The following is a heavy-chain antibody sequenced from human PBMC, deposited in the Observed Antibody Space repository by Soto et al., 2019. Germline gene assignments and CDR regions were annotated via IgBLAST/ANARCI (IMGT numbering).Heavy chain of an antibody. Sequence: WGSLRLSCAASEFTFSSYAMHWVRQAPGKGLEWVAVISYDGSNKYYADSVKGRFTISRDNSKNTLYLQMNSLRAEDTAVYYCARDPDDFWSGSTDYWGQGTLVTVSS. V-gene: IGHV3-30-3*01. D-gene: IGHD3-3*01. CDR1: EFTFSSYA. CDR2: ISYDGSNK. J-gene: IGHJ4*02. CDR3: ARDPDDFWSGSTDY.